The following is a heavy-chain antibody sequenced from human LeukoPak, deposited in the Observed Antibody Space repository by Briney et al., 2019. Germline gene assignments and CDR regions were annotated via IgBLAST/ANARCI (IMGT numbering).Heavy chain of an antibody. V-gene: IGHV4-4*02. CDR3: AREILGGFNPGAY. CDR1: LDSTTSNF. CDR2: IYRSGSP. D-gene: IGHD1-14*01. Sequence: SETLSLTCTVSLDSTTSNFWSWVRQPPGKGLEWSGEIYRSGSPNYNPSLQSRATISIDRSRNPIVLALTAVTAADTAVYYCAREILGGFNPGAYWGQGSLGSVSS. J-gene: IGHJ4*02.